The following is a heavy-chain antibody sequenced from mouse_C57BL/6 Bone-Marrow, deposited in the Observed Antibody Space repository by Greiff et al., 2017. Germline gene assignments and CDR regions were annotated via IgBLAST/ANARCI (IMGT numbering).Heavy chain of an antibody. J-gene: IGHJ2*01. Sequence: VQLQQSGAELARPGASVKMSCKASGYTFTSYWITWVKQRPGQGLEWIGDIYPGSGSTNYNEKFKSKATLTVDTSSSTAYMQLSSLTSEDSAVYYCAREGDYGSSYLDYWGQGTTLTVSS. CDR1: GYTFTSYW. V-gene: IGHV1-55*01. CDR2: IYPGSGST. D-gene: IGHD1-1*01. CDR3: AREGDYGSSYLDY.